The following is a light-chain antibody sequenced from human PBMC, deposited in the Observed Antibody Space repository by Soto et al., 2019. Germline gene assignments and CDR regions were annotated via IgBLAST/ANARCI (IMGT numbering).Light chain of an antibody. CDR3: PQSYSTPRT. J-gene: IGKJ2*02. Sequence: DIQMTQSPSSVSASVGDRVTITCRASQAIDSWLAWYQQKPGEAPKLLIFTGSLLHSGVPPRFSGSGAGTDFTLTISSLQPQDFATYCCPQSYSTPRTFGQGTKLEIK. V-gene: IGKV1-12*01. CDR1: QAIDSW. CDR2: TGS.